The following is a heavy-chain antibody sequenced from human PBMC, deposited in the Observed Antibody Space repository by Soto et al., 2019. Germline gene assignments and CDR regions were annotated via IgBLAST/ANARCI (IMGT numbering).Heavy chain of an antibody. D-gene: IGHD3-16*01. Sequence: GGSLRLSCAASGFTFSSYDMHWVRQATGKGLEWVSAIGTAGDPYYPGSVKGRFTISRENAKNSLYPQMNSLRAGDTAVYYCARARLGYGYFDYWGQGTLVTVSS. V-gene: IGHV3-13*05. CDR1: GFTFSSYD. J-gene: IGHJ4*02. CDR2: IGTAGDP. CDR3: ARARLGYGYFDY.